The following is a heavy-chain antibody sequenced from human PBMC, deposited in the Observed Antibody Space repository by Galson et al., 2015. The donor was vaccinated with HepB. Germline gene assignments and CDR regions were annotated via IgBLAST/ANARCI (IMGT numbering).Heavy chain of an antibody. CDR2: IFWDDDK. Sequence: PALVQPTQTLSLTCSFSGFSLNTPGMGVGWIRQPPGTALEWLALIFWDDDKRYNSSLKTRLTITKDTSRNQVVLTLTNMDPLDTATYYCAHYTSSSQSYYLDSWGHRTLVTVSS. V-gene: IGHV2-5*02. J-gene: IGHJ4*01. D-gene: IGHD6-6*01. CDR3: AHYTSSSQSYYLDS. CDR1: GFSLNTPGMG.